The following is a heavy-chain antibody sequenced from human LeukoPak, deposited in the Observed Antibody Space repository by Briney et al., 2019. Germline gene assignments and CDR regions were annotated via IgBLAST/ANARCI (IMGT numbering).Heavy chain of an antibody. J-gene: IGHJ4*02. D-gene: IGHD6-19*01. CDR2: ISSSSSYI. CDR1: GFTFSSYS. V-gene: IGHV3-21*04. CDR3: ARVGYTSGWYRN. Sequence: GGSLRLSCAASGFTFSSYSMNWVRQAPGKGLEWVSSISSSSSYIYYADSVKGRFTISRDNSKNTLYLQMNSLRAEDTAVYYCARVGYTSGWYRNWGQGTLVTVSS.